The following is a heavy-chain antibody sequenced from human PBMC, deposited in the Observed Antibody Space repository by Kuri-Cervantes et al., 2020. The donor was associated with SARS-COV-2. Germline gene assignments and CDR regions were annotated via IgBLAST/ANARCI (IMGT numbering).Heavy chain of an antibody. CDR3: ARGSSGYLSPHWFDP. D-gene: IGHD3-22*01. CDR1: GGSFSGCY. Sequence: SETLSLTCAVYGGSFSGCYWSWIRQPPGKGLEWIGSIYYSGSTYYNPSLKSRVTISVDTSKNQFSLKLSSVTAADTAVYYCARGSSGYLSPHWFDPWGQGTLVTVSS. V-gene: IGHV4-34*01. J-gene: IGHJ5*02. CDR2: IYYSGST.